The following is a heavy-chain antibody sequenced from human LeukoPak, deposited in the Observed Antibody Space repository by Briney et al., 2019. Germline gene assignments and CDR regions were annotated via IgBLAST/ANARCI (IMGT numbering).Heavy chain of an antibody. D-gene: IGHD2-15*01. CDR1: GGSISSYY. CDR3: ARQGYCSGGTCYRYFDY. Sequence: SETLSLTCAVSGGSISSYYWSWIRQPAGKGLEWIGRIYTSGSTNYNPSLKSRITISVDTSKNQFSLKLNSVTAADTAVYYCARQGYCSGGTCYRYFDYWGQGTLVTVSS. V-gene: IGHV4-4*07. J-gene: IGHJ4*02. CDR2: IYTSGST.